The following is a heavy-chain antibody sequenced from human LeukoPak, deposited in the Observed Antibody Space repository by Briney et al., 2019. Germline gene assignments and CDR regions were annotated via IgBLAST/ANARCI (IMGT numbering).Heavy chain of an antibody. J-gene: IGHJ4*02. CDR2: INHSGST. V-gene: IGHV4-34*01. CDR3: ASGLFRGSGWPEFDY. Sequence: SETLSLTCAVYGGSFSAYYWSWIRQPPGKGLEWIGEINHSGSTNYNPSLKSRVTISVDTSKNQFSLKLSSVTAADTAVYYCASGLFRGSGWPEFDYWGQGTLVTVSS. CDR1: GGSFSAYY. D-gene: IGHD6-19*01.